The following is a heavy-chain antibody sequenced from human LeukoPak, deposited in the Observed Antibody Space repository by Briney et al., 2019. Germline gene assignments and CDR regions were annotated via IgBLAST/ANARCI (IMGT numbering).Heavy chain of an antibody. CDR2: IKSQSEGGTI. J-gene: IGHJ4*02. CDR1: GFTFSNVW. Sequence: GGSLRLSCVASGFTFSNVWMSWVRQAPGKGLEWLGRIKSQSEGGTIDYAAPVKGRFTISRDDSKKTLYLQMNSLNTGDTDVYYCTKVSSSGPLDYWGQGTLVTVSS. CDR3: TKVSSSGPLDY. V-gene: IGHV3-15*01. D-gene: IGHD2-15*01.